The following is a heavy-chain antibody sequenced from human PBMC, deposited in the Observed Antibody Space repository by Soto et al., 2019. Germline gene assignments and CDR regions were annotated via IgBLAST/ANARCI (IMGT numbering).Heavy chain of an antibody. D-gene: IGHD3-22*01. CDR1: GFTLNSHV. CDR2: ISGSDGST. V-gene: IGHV3-23*01. J-gene: IGHJ6*02. CDR3: ARQGRNTKIVLVKHYAADF. Sequence: EVQLLESGGGLVQPGGSLRLSCSASGFTLNSHVMSWVRQAPGKGLEWVSVISGSDGSTYYADSVRGRFTISRDNSKNTLYLQMSSLRAEDTALYYCARQGRNTKIVLVKHYAADFWGQGTAVTVSS.